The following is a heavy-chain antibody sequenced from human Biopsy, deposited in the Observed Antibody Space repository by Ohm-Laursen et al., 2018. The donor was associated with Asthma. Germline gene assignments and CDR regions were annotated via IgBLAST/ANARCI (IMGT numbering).Heavy chain of an antibody. CDR2: ISVYNGNT. D-gene: IGHD3-10*01. CDR1: GNNFNSAG. J-gene: IGHJ6*02. V-gene: IGHV1-18*01. Sequence: SVTAFCQTFGNNFNSAGLTSVRQDPGHGLEWMGWISVYNGNTKVAQKLQDRVTMITDTSTSTAYMELRSLRSDDTAVYFCARAVDYSHYYGIDVWGQGTTVTVS. CDR3: ARAVDYSHYYGIDV.